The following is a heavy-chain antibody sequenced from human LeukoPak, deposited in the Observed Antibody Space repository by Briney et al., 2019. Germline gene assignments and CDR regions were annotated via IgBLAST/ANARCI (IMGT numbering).Heavy chain of an antibody. CDR3: ARANHNDSSGYYPGWFGP. Sequence: SETLSLTCTVSGGSISSYYWTWIRQPAGKGLEWVGRIYSSGSTNYNPTLKSRVTMSVDTSKNHFSLKLTSMTAADTAVYYCARANHNDSSGYYPGWFGPWGQGTLVTVSS. CDR2: IYSSGST. D-gene: IGHD3-22*01. V-gene: IGHV4-4*07. J-gene: IGHJ5*02. CDR1: GGSISSYY.